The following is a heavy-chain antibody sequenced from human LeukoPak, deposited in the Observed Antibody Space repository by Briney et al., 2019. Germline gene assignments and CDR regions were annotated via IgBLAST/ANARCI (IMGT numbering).Heavy chain of an antibody. Sequence: ASVKVSCKASGYTFTGYYMHWVRQAPGQGLEWMGWINPNSGGTNYAQKFRGRVTMTRDTSISTAYMELSRLRSDDTAVYYCARDRAGSSSWWKNWFDPWGQGTLVTVSS. CDR3: ARDRAGSSSWWKNWFDP. CDR2: INPNSGGT. D-gene: IGHD6-13*01. V-gene: IGHV1-2*02. J-gene: IGHJ5*02. CDR1: GYTFTGYY.